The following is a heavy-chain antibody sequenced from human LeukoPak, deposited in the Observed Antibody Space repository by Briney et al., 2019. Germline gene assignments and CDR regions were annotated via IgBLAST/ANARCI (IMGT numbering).Heavy chain of an antibody. J-gene: IGHJ6*03. V-gene: IGHV1-2*02. CDR3: ARGGWIQLWFMPTGYMDV. CDR1: GYTFTGYY. D-gene: IGHD5-18*01. CDR2: INPNSGGT. Sequence: ASVKVSCKASGYTFTGYYMHWVRQAPGQGLEWMGWINPNSGGTNYAQKFQGRVTMTRDTSISTAYMELSRLRSDDTAVYYCARGGWIQLWFMPTGYMDVWGKGTTVTVSS.